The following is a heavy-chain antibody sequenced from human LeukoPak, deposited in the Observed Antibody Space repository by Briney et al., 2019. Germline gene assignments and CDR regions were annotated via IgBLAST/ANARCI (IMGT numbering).Heavy chain of an antibody. V-gene: IGHV3-74*01. CDR1: GFTIRSYW. CDR2: INSDGSST. J-gene: IGHJ4*02. CDR3: AMIKAWSVATIDY. Sequence: GGSLRLSCAASGFTIRSYWMHWVRQAPGKGLVWISRINSDGSSTSYADSVKGRFTISRDNAKNTLYLQMNSLRAEDTAVYYCAMIKAWSVATIDYWGQGTLVTVSS. D-gene: IGHD5-12*01.